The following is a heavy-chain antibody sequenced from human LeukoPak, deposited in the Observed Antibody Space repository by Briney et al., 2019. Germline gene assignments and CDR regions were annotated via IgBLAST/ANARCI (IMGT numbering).Heavy chain of an antibody. CDR2: ISGSGGST. V-gene: IGHV3-23*01. CDR3: AKAGTAMVLGYFDY. CDR1: GFTFSSYA. Sequence: GGSLRLSCAASGFTFSSYAMSWVRQAPGKGLEWVSAISGSGGSTYYADSVKGRFTISRDNSKNTLYLQMNNLRAEDTAVYYCAKAGTAMVLGYFDYWGQGTLVSVSS. D-gene: IGHD5-18*01. J-gene: IGHJ4*02.